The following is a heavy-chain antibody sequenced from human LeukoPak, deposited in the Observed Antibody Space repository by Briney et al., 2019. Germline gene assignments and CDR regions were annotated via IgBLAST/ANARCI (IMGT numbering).Heavy chain of an antibody. CDR1: GYTFMNYA. Sequence: ASVKVSCKTSGYTFMNYAMNWVRQAPGQGLEWMGWINTNTGNPTYAQGFTGRFVFSLDTSVSTAYLQISSLKAEDTAVYYCARSYGDYEKVVFDIWGQGTMVTVSS. V-gene: IGHV7-4-1*02. CDR3: ARSYGDYEKVVFDI. CDR2: INTNTGNP. D-gene: IGHD4-17*01. J-gene: IGHJ3*02.